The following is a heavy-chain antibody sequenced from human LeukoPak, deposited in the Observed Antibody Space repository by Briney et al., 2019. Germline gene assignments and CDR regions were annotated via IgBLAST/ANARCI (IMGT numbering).Heavy chain of an antibody. D-gene: IGHD1-26*01. V-gene: IGHV1-2*02. CDR3: ARGYEKWELLLGAFDI. CDR1: GYTFTGYY. CDR2: INPNSGGT. J-gene: IGHJ3*02. Sequence: GASVKVSCKASGYTFTGYYMHWVRQAPGQRLEWMGWINPNSGGTNYAQKFQGRVTMTRDTSISTAYMELSRLRSDDTAVYYCARGYEKWELLLGAFDIWGQRTMVTVSS.